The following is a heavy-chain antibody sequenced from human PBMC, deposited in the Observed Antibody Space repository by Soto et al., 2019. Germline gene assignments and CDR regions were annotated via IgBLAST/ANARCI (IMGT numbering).Heavy chain of an antibody. CDR3: ARLIEGYPPHNYFDP. D-gene: IGHD2-15*01. V-gene: IGHV4-59*02. CDR2: VFDFGST. CDR1: GDSVKSSY. Sequence: PSETLSLTCSVSGDSVKSSYCAFIRQSPGRAPEWVGYVFDFGSTGYHPSLKGRLTISMDTSKNQVSLSLRSVTVADTGIYYCARLIEGYPPHNYFDPWGQGTLVTVSS. J-gene: IGHJ5*02.